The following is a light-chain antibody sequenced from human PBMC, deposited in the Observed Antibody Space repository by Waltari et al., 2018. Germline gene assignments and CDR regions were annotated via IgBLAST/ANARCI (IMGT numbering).Light chain of an antibody. V-gene: IGKV4-1*01. CDR2: WAS. J-gene: IGKJ4*01. CDR1: RNVLSSSNNKNY. Sequence: DIVMTQSPESLAVSLGERATLHCTSRRNVLSSSNNKNYLAWYQQKPGQPPKLLIYWASTRESGVPARFTGSGSGTDFTLTISSLQAEDVAVYYCQQYYSTPLTFGGGTKVEIK. CDR3: QQYYSTPLT.